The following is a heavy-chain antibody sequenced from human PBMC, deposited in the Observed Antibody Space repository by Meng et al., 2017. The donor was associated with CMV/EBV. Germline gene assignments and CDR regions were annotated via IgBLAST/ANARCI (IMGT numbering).Heavy chain of an antibody. J-gene: IGHJ4*02. CDR3: ARTELELYFDY. Sequence: SLKISCAASGFTFDDYAMHWVRQAPGKGLEWVSGISWNSGSIGYADSVKGRFTIPRDNAKNSLYLQMNSLRAEDTAVYYCARTELELYFDYWGQGTLVTVSS. D-gene: IGHD1-7*01. V-gene: IGHV3-9*01. CDR2: ISWNSGSI. CDR1: GFTFDDYA.